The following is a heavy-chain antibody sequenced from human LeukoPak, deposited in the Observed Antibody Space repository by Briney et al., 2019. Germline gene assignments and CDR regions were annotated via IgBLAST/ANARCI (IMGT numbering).Heavy chain of an antibody. J-gene: IGHJ4*02. CDR2: INHSGST. D-gene: IGHD3-9*01. CDR1: GGSFSGYY. Sequence: PSETLSLTCAVYGGSFSGYYWSWIRQPPGKGLEWIGEINHSGSTNYNPSLKSRVTISVDTSKNQFSLKLSSVTAADTAVYYCARARTRIYDILTGYFNSLGFDYWGQGTLVTVSS. CDR3: ARARTRIYDILTGYFNSLGFDY. V-gene: IGHV4-34*01.